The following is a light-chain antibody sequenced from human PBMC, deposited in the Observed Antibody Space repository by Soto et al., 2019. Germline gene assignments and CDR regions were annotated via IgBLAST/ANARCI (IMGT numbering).Light chain of an antibody. J-gene: IGLJ2*01. Sequence: QSVLTQPPSVSGAPGQRVTLSCTGSSSNIGAGYDVHWYQQLPGTAPKLLIYDNNNRPSGVPDRFSGSKSGTSASLAITGLQAEDEAEYYCQSYDRSLSVLFGTGTKLTVL. V-gene: IGLV1-40*01. CDR3: QSYDRSLSVL. CDR1: SSNIGAGYD. CDR2: DNN.